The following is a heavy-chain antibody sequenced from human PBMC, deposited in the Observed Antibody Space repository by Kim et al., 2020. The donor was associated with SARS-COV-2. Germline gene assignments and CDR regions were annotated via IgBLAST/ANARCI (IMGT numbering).Heavy chain of an antibody. CDR3: AKAGYSSGWYVLTSRSEGYYFDY. CDR1: GFTFSSYA. D-gene: IGHD6-19*01. J-gene: IGHJ4*02. V-gene: IGHV3-23*01. CDR2: ISGSGGST. Sequence: GGSLRLSCAASGFTFSSYAMSWVRQAPGKGLEWVSAISGSGGSTYYADSVKGRFTISRDNSKNTLYLQMNSLRAEDTAVYYCAKAGYSSGWYVLTSRSEGYYFDYWGQGTLVTVSS.